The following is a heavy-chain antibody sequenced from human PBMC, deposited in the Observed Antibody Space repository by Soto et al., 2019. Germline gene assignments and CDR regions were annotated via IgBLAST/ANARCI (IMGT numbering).Heavy chain of an antibody. D-gene: IGHD3-22*01. Sequence: RASVKVSCKASGYPFTSYGITWVRQAPGQGLEWMGWSSGYNGDTKYAQKVQGRVTMTIDTSTSTAYMELRSLRSDDTAVYYCARDAGGGNYYDSSGYYVGYYFDFWGQGTPVTVSS. J-gene: IGHJ4*02. V-gene: IGHV1-18*01. CDR2: SSGYNGDT. CDR1: GYPFTSYG. CDR3: ARDAGGGNYYDSSGYYVGYYFDF.